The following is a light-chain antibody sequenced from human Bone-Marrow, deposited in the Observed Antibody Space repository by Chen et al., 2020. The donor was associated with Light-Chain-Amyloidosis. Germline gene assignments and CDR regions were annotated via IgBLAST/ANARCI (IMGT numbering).Light chain of an antibody. Sequence: SYELTQPPSVSVSPGPTARITCSGDDLPTKYAYWYQQKPGQAPVLVIHRDTERPSGISERFSGSSSGTPATLTISGVQAEDEADYHCQSADSSGTYEGIFGGGTKLTVL. V-gene: IGLV3-25*03. J-gene: IGLJ2*01. CDR2: RDT. CDR1: DLPTKY. CDR3: QSADSSGTYEGI.